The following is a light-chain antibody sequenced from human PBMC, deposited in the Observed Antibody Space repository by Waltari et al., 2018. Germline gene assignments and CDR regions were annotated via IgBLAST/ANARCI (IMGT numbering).Light chain of an antibody. Sequence: IQVTQSPSTLSASVGDRVTVTCRVNQSISTSLAWYQQKPGKAPKLLIYRASNLEDGVPSRFGGSGSGTEFTLTISSLQPDDFATYYCQQYNNFSPWPFGQGTKVDIK. V-gene: IGKV1-5*03. J-gene: IGKJ1*01. CDR3: QQYNNFSPWP. CDR2: RAS. CDR1: QSISTS.